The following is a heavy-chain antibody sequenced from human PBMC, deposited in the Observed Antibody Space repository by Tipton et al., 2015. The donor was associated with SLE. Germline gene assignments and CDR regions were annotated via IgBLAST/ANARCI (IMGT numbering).Heavy chain of an antibody. D-gene: IGHD2-8*01. V-gene: IGHV4-39*07. CDR3: ARDNGGLDAFDI. CDR1: GGSLSSYY. CDR2: SYYSGST. Sequence: TLSLTCTVSGGSLSSYYWGWIRQPPGKGLEWIASSYYSGSTHYNPSLKSRVTTSVDTSKNQFSLKLSSVTAADTAVYYCARDNGGLDAFDIWGQGTVVTVSS. J-gene: IGHJ3*02.